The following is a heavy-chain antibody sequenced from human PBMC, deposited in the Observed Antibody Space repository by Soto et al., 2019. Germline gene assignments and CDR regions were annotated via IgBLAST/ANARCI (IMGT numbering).Heavy chain of an antibody. CDR2: IWYDGSNK. CDR3: ARSRGVTMVRGTYLDY. J-gene: IGHJ4*02. Sequence: GSLRLSCAASGFTFSSYGMHWVRQAPGKGLEWVAVIWYDGSNKYYADSVKGRFTISRDNSKNTLYLQMNSLRAEDTAVYYCARSRGVTMVRGTYLDYWGQGTLVTVSS. D-gene: IGHD3-10*01. CDR1: GFTFSSYG. V-gene: IGHV3-33*01.